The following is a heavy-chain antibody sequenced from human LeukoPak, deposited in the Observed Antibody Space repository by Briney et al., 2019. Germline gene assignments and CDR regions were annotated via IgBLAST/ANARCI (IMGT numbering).Heavy chain of an antibody. CDR3: ARAVISIFDN. CDR1: GFTFSSYA. V-gene: IGHV3-23*01. Sequence: GGSLRLSCAASGFTFSSYAMSWVRQAPGKGLEWVSAISGSGGSTYYADSVKGRFTISRDNSKNTLYLQMNSLGVEDTAVYYCARAVISIFDNWGQGTLVTVSS. D-gene: IGHD3-3*02. J-gene: IGHJ4*02. CDR2: ISGSGGST.